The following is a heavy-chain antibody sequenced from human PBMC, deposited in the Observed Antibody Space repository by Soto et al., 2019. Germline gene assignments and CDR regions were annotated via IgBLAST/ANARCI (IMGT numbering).Heavy chain of an antibody. Sequence: KVSCKASGYTFTTHGISWVRQAPGQGLEWMGWISSYNGNTNYAQKVQGRVTLTTDTSTSTTYMELRSLRSDDTAVYYCARGPRYCSTTTCFSGVTWFDPWGQGSLVTVSS. V-gene: IGHV1-18*04. CDR1: GYTFTTHG. J-gene: IGHJ5*02. CDR3: ARGPRYCSTTTCFSGVTWFDP. D-gene: IGHD2-2*01. CDR2: ISSYNGNT.